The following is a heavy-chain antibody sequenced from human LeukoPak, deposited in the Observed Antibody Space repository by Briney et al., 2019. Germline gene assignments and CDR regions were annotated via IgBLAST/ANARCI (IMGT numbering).Heavy chain of an antibody. CDR3: ATAPITMVRGVIITLDY. V-gene: IGHV1-24*01. Sequence: GASVKVSCKVCGYTLTELSMHWVRQAPGKGLEWMGGFDPEDGETIYAQKFQGRVTMTEDTSTDTAYMELSSLRSEDTAVYYCATAPITMVRGVIITLDYWGQGTLVTVSS. D-gene: IGHD3-10*01. CDR1: GYTLTELS. J-gene: IGHJ4*02. CDR2: FDPEDGET.